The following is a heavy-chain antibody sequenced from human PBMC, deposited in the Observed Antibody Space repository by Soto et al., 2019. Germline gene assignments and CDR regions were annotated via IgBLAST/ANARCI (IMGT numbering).Heavy chain of an antibody. Sequence: GGSLRLSCAASGFTFSSYAMSWVRQAPGKGLEWVSAISGSGGSTYYADSVKGRFTISRDNSKNTLYLQMNSLRAEDTAVYDCAKTPPMVRGVPYGMDVWGQGTTVTVSS. D-gene: IGHD3-10*01. J-gene: IGHJ6*02. CDR2: ISGSGGST. CDR3: AKTPPMVRGVPYGMDV. V-gene: IGHV3-23*01. CDR1: GFTFSSYA.